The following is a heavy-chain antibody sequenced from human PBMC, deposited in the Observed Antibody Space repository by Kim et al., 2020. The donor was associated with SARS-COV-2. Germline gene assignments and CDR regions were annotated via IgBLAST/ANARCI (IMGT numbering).Heavy chain of an antibody. J-gene: IGHJ3*02. Sequence: DSVKGRFTITRDNAKNSLYLQMNSLRAEDTAVYYCARPYYDSSGYDAFDIWGQGTMVTVSS. CDR3: ARPYYDSSGYDAFDI. V-gene: IGHV3-11*04. D-gene: IGHD3-22*01.